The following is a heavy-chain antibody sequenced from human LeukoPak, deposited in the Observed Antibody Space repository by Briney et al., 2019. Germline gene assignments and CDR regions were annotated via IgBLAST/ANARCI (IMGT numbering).Heavy chain of an antibody. CDR3: ARGTIGHGFDI. V-gene: IGHV4-39*01. D-gene: IGHD3/OR15-3a*01. J-gene: IGHJ3*02. CDR2: LYYSGNI. CDR1: GGSISTDTYY. Sequence: SETLSLTCNVSGGSISTDTYYRGWIRQVPGKGLEWIATLYYSGNIYYNPSLKSRVTMSGDRSKSQFSLRLTSVTAADTAVYYCARGTIGHGFDIWGHGTMVAVSS.